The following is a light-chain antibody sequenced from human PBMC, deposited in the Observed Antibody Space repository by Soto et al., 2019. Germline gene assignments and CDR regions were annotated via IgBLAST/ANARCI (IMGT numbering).Light chain of an antibody. J-gene: IGKJ1*01. CDR1: QGIGST. CDR3: QQLNSYSWT. CDR2: GAS. Sequence: EIVMTQSPATLSVSQGEGATLSCRASQGIGSTLAWYQQKPGQTPRLLIYGASTRATGVPARFSGSASGTEFTLTISSLQPEDFATYYCQQLNSYSWTFGQGTKVDIK. V-gene: IGKV3-15*01.